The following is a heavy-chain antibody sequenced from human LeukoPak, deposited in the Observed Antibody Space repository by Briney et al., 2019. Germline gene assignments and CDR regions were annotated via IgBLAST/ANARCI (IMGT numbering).Heavy chain of an antibody. CDR2: ILSKSEGGTA. D-gene: IGHD3-22*01. J-gene: IGHJ4*02. CDR3: TTESYDR. CDR1: GFTFSNAW. Sequence: PGGSLRLSCAASGFTFSNAWMSWVRQAPGKGLEWVGRILSKSEGGTADYSSPVKGRFTISRDDPKNTLYLQMDSLKTEDTAIYYCTTESYDRWGQGTLVTVSS. V-gene: IGHV3-15*01.